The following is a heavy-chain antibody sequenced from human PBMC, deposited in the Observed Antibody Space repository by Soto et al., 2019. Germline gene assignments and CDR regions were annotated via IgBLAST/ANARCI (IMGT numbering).Heavy chain of an antibody. CDR2: ISWNSNTI. CDR3: EKGTDAN. CDR1: GFTLENYA. Sequence: GGSLRSSFAASGFTLENYAMHWVRQAPGKVLELVSGISWNSNTIAYAYSVKGRFTISRDNPKNCLYLQMNSLRAEDTAFYYCEKGTDANWGEGTLVNVSS. V-gene: IGHV3-9*01. J-gene: IGHJ4*02.